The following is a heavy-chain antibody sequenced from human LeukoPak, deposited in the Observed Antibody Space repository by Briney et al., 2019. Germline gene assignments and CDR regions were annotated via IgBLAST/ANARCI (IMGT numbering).Heavy chain of an antibody. D-gene: IGHD2-2*01. CDR3: AKDRVVPGNYDYYYGMDV. V-gene: IGHV3-23*01. Sequence: GGSLRLSCAASGFTFSSYAMSWVRQAPGKGLEWVSAISGSGGSTYYADSVKGRFTISRDNSKNTLYLQMNSLRAEETAVYYCAKDRVVPGNYDYYYGMDVWGQGTTVTVSS. J-gene: IGHJ6*02. CDR2: ISGSGGST. CDR1: GFTFSSYA.